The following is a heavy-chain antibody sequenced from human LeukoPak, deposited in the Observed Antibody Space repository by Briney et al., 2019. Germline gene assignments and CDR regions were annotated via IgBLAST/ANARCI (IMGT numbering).Heavy chain of an antibody. J-gene: IGHJ5*02. D-gene: IGHD3-10*01. CDR1: GYSFTSYW. Sequence: GESLKISCKGSGYSFTSYWSGWVRQMPGKGLEWMGIIYPGDSDTRYSPSFQGQVTISADKSISTAYLQWSSLKASDTAMYYCARQGSMVRGVRSVRWFDPWGQGTLVTVSS. CDR2: IYPGDSDT. CDR3: ARQGSMVRGVRSVRWFDP. V-gene: IGHV5-51*01.